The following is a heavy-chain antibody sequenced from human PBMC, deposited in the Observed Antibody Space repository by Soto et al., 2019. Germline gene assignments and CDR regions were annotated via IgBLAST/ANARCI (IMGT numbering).Heavy chain of an antibody. CDR2: IIPMFGTA. D-gene: IGHD1-1*01. CDR3: ARDLASTATVGAYGMDD. Sequence: QVQLVQSGAEVKEPGSSVKVSCKASGGTFSKYTISWVRQAPGQGLEWMGGIIPMFGTANYAQKFQGRVTITADESTSTAYMELSSLRSDDRAVYYCARDLASTATVGAYGMDDWCQGTTVTVSS. CDR1: GGTFSKYT. V-gene: IGHV1-69*01. J-gene: IGHJ6*02.